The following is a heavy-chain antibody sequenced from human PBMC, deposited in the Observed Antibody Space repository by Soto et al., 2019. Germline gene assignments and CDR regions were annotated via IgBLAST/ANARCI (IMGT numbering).Heavy chain of an antibody. Sequence: QVQLQESGPGLVKPSQTLSLTCPVSGGSISSGGYYWSWIRPHPGKGPEWVGYIYYSGSTYYNPSLKSRVTISVDTSKNQFSLKLSSVTAADTAVYYCARAKGQDYYYYYYGMDVWGQGTTVTVSS. J-gene: IGHJ6*02. CDR2: IYYSGST. CDR1: GGSISSGGYY. CDR3: ARAKGQDYYYYYYGMDV. V-gene: IGHV4-31*03.